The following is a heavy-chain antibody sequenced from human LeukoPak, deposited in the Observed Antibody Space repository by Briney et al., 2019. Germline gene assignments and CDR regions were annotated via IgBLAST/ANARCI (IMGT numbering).Heavy chain of an antibody. J-gene: IGHJ4*02. CDR2: INHRGST. V-gene: IGHV4-34*01. CDR1: GGSFSGYY. D-gene: IGHD3-10*01. CDR3: ARRSTMVRGVVD. Sequence: SETLSLTCAVYGGSFSGYYWSWIRQPPGMGLEWIGEINHRGSTNYNPSLKSRVTISVDTSKNQFSLKLSSVTAADTAVYYCARRSTMVRGVVDWGQGTLVTVSS.